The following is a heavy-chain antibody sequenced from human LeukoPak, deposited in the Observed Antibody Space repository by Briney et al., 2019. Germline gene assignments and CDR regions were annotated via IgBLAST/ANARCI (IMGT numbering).Heavy chain of an antibody. V-gene: IGHV3-7*01. D-gene: IGHD4-17*01. CDR1: GFTFSSYW. J-gene: IGHJ4*02. CDR2: IKKDGSEK. CDR3: ARDLQDGVPTGY. Sequence: GGSLRLSCAASGFTFSSYWMTWVHQAPGKGLEWVANIKKDGSEKYYVESLKGRFTISRDNVKNSLYLQLNSLSAEDTAVYYCARDLQDGVPTGYWGQGTLVIVS.